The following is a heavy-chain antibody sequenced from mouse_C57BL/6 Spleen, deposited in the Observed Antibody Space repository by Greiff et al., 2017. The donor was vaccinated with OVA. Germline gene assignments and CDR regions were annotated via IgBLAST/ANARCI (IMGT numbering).Heavy chain of an antibody. V-gene: IGHV1-39*01. CDR2: INPNYGTT. D-gene: IGHD2-1*01. CDR1: GYSFTDYN. Sequence: VHVKQSGPELVKPGASVTISCKASGYSFTDYNMNWVKQSNGKSLEWIGVINPNYGTTSYNQKFKGKATLTVDQSSSTAYMQLNSLTSEDSAVYYCARYGNYNWYFDVWGTGTTVTVSS. J-gene: IGHJ1*03. CDR3: ARYGNYNWYFDV.